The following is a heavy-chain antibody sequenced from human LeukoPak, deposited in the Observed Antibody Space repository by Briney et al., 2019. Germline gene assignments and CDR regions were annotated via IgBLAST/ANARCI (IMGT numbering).Heavy chain of an antibody. CDR1: GFTFSLYW. Sequence: GGSLRLSCAASGFTFSLYWMSWVRQAPGKGLEWVANIKPDGSGKYYEDSVKGRFTISRDNTKNSLYLQMNSLRADDTAVYYCARADYFDYWGQGTLVTVSS. CDR2: IKPDGSGK. J-gene: IGHJ4*02. V-gene: IGHV3-7*01. CDR3: ARADYFDY.